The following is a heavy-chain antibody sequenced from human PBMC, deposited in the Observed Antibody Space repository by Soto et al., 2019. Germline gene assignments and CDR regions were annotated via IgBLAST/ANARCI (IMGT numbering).Heavy chain of an antibody. CDR1: GLIFSDYH. V-gene: IGHV3-72*01. CDR3: ARLGGWSGGSNDMDV. J-gene: IGHJ6*02. CDR2: IRRKANSYTT. Sequence: EVQLVESGGGLVQPGGSLRLSCAASGLIFSDYHMDWVRQAPGKGLEWVGRIRRKANSYTTEYAASVKGRFTILRDDSKNSLYLQMNSLKTEDRAVYYCARLGGWSGGSNDMDVWGQGTTVTVSS. D-gene: IGHD6-19*01.